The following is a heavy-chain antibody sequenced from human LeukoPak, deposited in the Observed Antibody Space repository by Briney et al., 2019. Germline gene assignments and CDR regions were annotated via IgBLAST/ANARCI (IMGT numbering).Heavy chain of an antibody. CDR1: GYTFTSYD. D-gene: IGHD2-2*01. V-gene: IGHV1-24*01. J-gene: IGHJ4*02. CDR3: ATDPVGYCSSDSCYSVDY. CDR2: FDPEDGET. Sequence: ASVKVSCKASGYTFTSYDTNWVRQAPGKGLEWMGGFDPEDGETIYAQKFQGRVTMTEDTSTDTAYLELSSLRSEDTAVYYCATDPVGYCSSDSCYSVDYWGQGTLVTVSS.